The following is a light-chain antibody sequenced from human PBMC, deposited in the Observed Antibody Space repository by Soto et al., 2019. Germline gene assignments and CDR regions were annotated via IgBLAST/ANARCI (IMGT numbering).Light chain of an antibody. V-gene: IGKV1-5*03. CDR2: KTS. CDR1: QNIGVW. J-gene: IGKJ1*01. Sequence: DIQMTQSPSTLSASVGDRVTIAFRSSQNIGVWLALYQQKPGKVPSLLIYKTSTLEDGVPSRFSGTGSGTDFTLTIYNLQPDDVATYYCQQWSLYSWTFGQGTKVDIK. CDR3: QQWSLYSWT.